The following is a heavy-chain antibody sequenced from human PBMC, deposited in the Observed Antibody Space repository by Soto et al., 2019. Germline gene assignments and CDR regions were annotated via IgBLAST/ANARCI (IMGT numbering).Heavy chain of an antibody. CDR1: EFTFSTYN. CDR2: ISSGSSTI. CDR3: ARDGCTTTSCYRPYYFDS. Sequence: GGSLRLSCAASEFTFSTYNLNWVRQAPGKGLEWLSYISSGSSTIYYADSVKGRFTISRDNAQKSLYLQMNSLRDEDTAIYYCARDGCTTTSCYRPYYFDSWGQGTLVTVSS. V-gene: IGHV3-48*02. J-gene: IGHJ4*02. D-gene: IGHD2-2*02.